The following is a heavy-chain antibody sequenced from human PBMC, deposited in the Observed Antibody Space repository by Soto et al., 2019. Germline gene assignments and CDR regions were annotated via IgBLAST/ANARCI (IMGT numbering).Heavy chain of an antibody. D-gene: IGHD3-10*01. CDR1: GYTFSSYG. CDR2: ISAYNGNT. V-gene: IGHV1-18*01. CDR3: ARVGRFGELFL. J-gene: IGHJ4*02. Sequence: GASVKVSRKGSGYTFSSYGISWVRQAPGQGLEWMGWISAYNGNTNYAQKLQGRVTMTTDTSTSTAYMELRSLRSDDTAVYYCARVGRFGELFLWGQGTLVTVSS.